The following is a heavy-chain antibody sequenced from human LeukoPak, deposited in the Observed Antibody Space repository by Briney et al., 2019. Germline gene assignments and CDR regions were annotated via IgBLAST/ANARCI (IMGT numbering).Heavy chain of an antibody. CDR2: ISGSGGST. CDR1: GFTFSSYA. Sequence: GGSLRLSCAASGFTFSSYAMSWVRQAPGKGLEWVSAISGSGGSTYYADSVKGRFTISRDNSKNTLYLQMNSLRAEDTAVYYCAKPPYDSSGYYYGVAFDIWGQGTMDTVSS. V-gene: IGHV3-23*01. CDR3: AKPPYDSSGYYYGVAFDI. J-gene: IGHJ3*02. D-gene: IGHD3-22*01.